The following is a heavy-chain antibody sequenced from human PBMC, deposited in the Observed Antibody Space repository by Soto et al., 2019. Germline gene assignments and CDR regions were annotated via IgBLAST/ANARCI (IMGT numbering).Heavy chain of an antibody. CDR3: AIRRSVFGLLIPKLDP. CDR1: GGSFNGYY. D-gene: IGHD3-3*01. CDR2: INHTGGT. J-gene: IGHJ5*01. Sequence: TLYPTGAVHGGSFNGYYWNLHRQPPGTGLEWIGEINHTGGTHYNPSLKSRVTMSVDTSKNQFSLRLSSVTAADTAIYYCAIRRSVFGLLIPKLDPWGPRTQVTGS. V-gene: IGHV4-34*01.